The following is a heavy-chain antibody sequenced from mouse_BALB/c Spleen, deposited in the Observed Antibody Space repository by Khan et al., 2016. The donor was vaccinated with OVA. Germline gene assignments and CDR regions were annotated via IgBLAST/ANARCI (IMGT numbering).Heavy chain of an antibody. J-gene: IGHJ3*01. CDR2: IRLKSNNYAT. V-gene: IGHV6-6*02. CDR3: NRPGGDYACIDY. CDR1: GFSFSNFW. D-gene: IGHD2-13*01. Sequence: EVKLEESGGGLVQPGGSLKLSCVVSGFSFSNFWMYWVRQSPEKGLEWVVDIRLKSNNYATHYAESVQGRFTIARDDSKSSVYLQINKLRAEDTGFYYWNRPGGDYACIDYWGQGTLVTVSA.